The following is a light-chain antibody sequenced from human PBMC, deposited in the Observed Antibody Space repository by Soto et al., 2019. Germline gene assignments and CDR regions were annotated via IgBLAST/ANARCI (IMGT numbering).Light chain of an antibody. J-gene: IGLJ2*01. CDR1: NSDIGASNS. Sequence: QSALTQPPSASGSPGQSATISCAGSNSDIGASNSVSWYQQHPGKAPKLLISEVTKRPSGVPDRFSGSKSGNTASLTVSGLQAEDEADYYCGSKAGSNKHVVFGGGTKLTVL. CDR2: EVT. V-gene: IGLV2-8*01. CDR3: GSKAGSNKHVV.